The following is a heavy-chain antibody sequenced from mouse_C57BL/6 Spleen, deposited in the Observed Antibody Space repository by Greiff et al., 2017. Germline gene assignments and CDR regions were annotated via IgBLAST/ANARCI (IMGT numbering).Heavy chain of an antibody. V-gene: IGHV1-15*01. Sequence: QVQLQQSGAELVRPGASVTLSSKASGYTFTDYEMHWVKQTPVHGLEWIGAIDPETGGTAYNQKFKGKAILTADKSSSTAYMELRSLTSEDSAVYYCTRSSSGYTFAYWGQGTLVTVSA. CDR2: IDPETGGT. CDR1: GYTFTDYE. J-gene: IGHJ3*01. D-gene: IGHD3-2*02. CDR3: TRSSSGYTFAY.